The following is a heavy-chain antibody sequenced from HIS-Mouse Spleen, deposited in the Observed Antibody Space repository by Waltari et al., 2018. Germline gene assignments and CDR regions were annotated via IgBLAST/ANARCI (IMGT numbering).Heavy chain of an antibody. CDR3: ARDHRNNWAIRD. CDR2: ISYDGSNK. J-gene: IGHJ4*02. V-gene: IGHV3-30-3*01. Sequence: QVQLVESGGGVVQPGRSLRLSCAASGFTFSSRAMPWVRRAPGKGLEWVAVISYDGSNKYYADSVKGRFTISRDNSKNTLYLQMNSLRAEDTAVYYCARDHRNNWAIRDWGQGTLVTVSS. CDR1: GFTFSSRA. D-gene: IGHD1-20*01.